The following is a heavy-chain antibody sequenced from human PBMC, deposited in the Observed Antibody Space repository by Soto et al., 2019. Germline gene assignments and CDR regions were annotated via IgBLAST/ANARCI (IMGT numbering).Heavy chain of an antibody. CDR2: VTNSGSNT. J-gene: IGHJ3*02. CDR3: AKDLATTATGDSFDI. D-gene: IGHD1-1*01. CDR1: GFTFSTYA. Sequence: EVQLLESGGGLVQPGGSLRLSCAASGFTFSTYAMTWVRQAPGKGLEWVSSVTNSGSNTYHADSVKGRFTIYRDNSKNMLFLQMNSLRAEDTALYYCAKDLATTATGDSFDIWGQGTMVTVSS. V-gene: IGHV3-23*01.